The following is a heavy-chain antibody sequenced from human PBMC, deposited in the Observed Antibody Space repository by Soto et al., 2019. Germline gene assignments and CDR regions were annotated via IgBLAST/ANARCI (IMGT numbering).Heavy chain of an antibody. CDR1: GYTFTGYY. Sequence: VASVKVSCKASGYTFTGYYLHWVRQAPGQGLEWMGWINPNSGGTSYAQRFQGRVTMTSDTSVTTTYMEVSRLRSDDTAVYYCARNCAGDCQPYDALDIWGQGTMVTVSS. D-gene: IGHD2-21*02. V-gene: IGHV1-2*02. CDR3: ARNCAGDCQPYDALDI. CDR2: INPNSGGT. J-gene: IGHJ3*02.